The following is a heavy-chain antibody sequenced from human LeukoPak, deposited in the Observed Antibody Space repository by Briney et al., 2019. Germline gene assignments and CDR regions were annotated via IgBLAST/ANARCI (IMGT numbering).Heavy chain of an antibody. Sequence: PRRSLRLSCEASGVTFSADAMSWVRHAPGKGLEWGSAIGSDGKTHYSESPKGRVAISRDNSKSMLFLQLSSLRAEDTALYYCARDLLSYVAMDVWGEGTRVTVFS. V-gene: IGHV3-23*01. J-gene: IGHJ6*01. CDR3: ARDLLSYVAMDV. CDR2: IGSDGKT. D-gene: IGHD3-10*02. CDR1: GVTFSADA.